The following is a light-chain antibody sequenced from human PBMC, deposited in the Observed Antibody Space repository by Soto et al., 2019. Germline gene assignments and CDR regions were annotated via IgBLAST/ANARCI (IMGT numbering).Light chain of an antibody. CDR3: QQYGSSTRT. CDR1: QSVSNSY. J-gene: IGKJ1*01. Sequence: EIVLTQSPGTLSLSPGERATLSCRASQSVSNSYLAWYQQKLGQAPRLLIYGASTRAPGIPDRFSGSGSGTDFILTISRLEPEDFALYYCQQYGSSTRTFGQGTKVEIK. V-gene: IGKV3-20*01. CDR2: GAS.